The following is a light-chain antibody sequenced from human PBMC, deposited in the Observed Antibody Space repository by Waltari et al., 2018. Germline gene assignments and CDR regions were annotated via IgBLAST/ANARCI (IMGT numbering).Light chain of an antibody. Sequence: DIQLTQSPSFLSASVGDRVTITCRASQDITSFLAWYQQKPGKAPKLLIFAASTLQGGVPSRFSGSGSGTEFTLTISSLLPEDFATYYCQQRKNSPLTFGGGTKVEIK. J-gene: IGKJ4*01. CDR2: AAS. CDR3: QQRKNSPLT. V-gene: IGKV1-9*01. CDR1: QDITSF.